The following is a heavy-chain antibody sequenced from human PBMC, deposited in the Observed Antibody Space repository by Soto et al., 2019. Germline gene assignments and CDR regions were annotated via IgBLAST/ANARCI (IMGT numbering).Heavy chain of an antibody. D-gene: IGHD1-1*01. CDR2: IIPIFGTA. Sequence: SVKVSCKASGGTFSSYAISWVRQAPGQGLEWMGGIIPIFGTANYAQKFQGRVTITADESTSTAYMELSSLRSEDTAVYYCARLEPYYYYGMDVWGQGTTVIVSS. J-gene: IGHJ6*02. CDR1: GGTFSSYA. V-gene: IGHV1-69*13. CDR3: ARLEPYYYYGMDV.